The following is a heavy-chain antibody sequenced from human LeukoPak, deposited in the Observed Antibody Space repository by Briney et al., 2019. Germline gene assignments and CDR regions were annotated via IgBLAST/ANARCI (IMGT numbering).Heavy chain of an antibody. V-gene: IGHV1-2*02. J-gene: IGHJ6*02. CDR3: ARVKGLPSSGWYVDYYYYGMDV. D-gene: IGHD6-19*01. CDR2: INTKTGAT. CDR1: GYTFTYYY. Sequence: PGASVKVSCKASGYTFTYYYVHWVRQAPGQGLEWMGWINTKTGATNYAQKFQGRVTMTRDTSISTAYMELSRLRSDDTAVYYCARVKGLPSSGWYVDYYYYGMDVWGQGTTVTVSS.